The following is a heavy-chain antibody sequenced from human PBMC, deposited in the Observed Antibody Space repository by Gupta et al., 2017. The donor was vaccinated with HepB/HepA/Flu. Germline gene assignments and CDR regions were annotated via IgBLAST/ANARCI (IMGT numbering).Heavy chain of an antibody. CDR3: ARGGGPATKPMDV. CDR1: GFTFSSYW. D-gene: IGHD2-2*01. Sequence: ELQLVEFVVCLVQPVGCLSLSCAASGFTFSSYWMHVVRQAPGKGLGWVSRINRDGGSTSYADAVKGRFTISRDNAKNTVYLQMKSVRAEDTAVYYSARGGGPATKPMDVGGKGTTVPVSS. J-gene: IGHJ6*04. CDR2: INRDGGST. V-gene: IGHV3-74*01.